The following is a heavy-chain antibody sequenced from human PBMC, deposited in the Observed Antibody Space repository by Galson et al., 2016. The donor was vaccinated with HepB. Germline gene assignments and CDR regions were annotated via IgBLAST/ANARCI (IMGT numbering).Heavy chain of an antibody. CDR2: IFCGDSDT. Sequence: QSGAEVTKPGESLKISCKGSGYTFTTYWIGWVRQMPGKGLEWMGIIFCGDSDTRYSPSFQGQVTVSADKSISTAYLQWTSLKTSDTAMYYCARLDDILTGAPDYWGQGTLVTVSS. V-gene: IGHV5-51*01. CDR1: GYTFTTYW. D-gene: IGHD3-9*01. CDR3: ARLDDILTGAPDY. J-gene: IGHJ4*02.